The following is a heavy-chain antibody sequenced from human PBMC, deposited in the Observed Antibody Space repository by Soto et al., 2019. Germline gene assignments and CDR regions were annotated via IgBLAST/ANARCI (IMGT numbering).Heavy chain of an antibody. CDR2: IYYSGST. CDR3: ASLLYSPPPGSFAHGMDV. D-gene: IGHD1-26*01. Sequence: QVQLQESGPGLVKPSQTLSLTCTVSGGSISSGDYYWSWIRQPPGKGLEWIGYIYYSGSTSYNPSLKSRVTISVDTSKNHFSRKLGSVTAADTAVYYCASLLYSPPPGSFAHGMDVWGQGTTVTVSS. V-gene: IGHV4-30-4*01. J-gene: IGHJ6*02. CDR1: GGSISSGDYY.